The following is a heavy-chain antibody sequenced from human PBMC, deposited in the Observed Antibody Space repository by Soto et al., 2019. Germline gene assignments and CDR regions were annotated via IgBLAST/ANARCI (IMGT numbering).Heavy chain of an antibody. V-gene: IGHV4-31*03. CDR1: GGSIISGDYY. J-gene: IGHJ4*02. CDR2: IYYSGST. CDR3: ARVGGYDLFDY. Sequence: QVHLQESGAGLVKPSQTLYLTCTVSGGSIISGDYYSSWIRQHPGKGLEWIGYIYYSGSTYYNPSLKSRVTISVDTSKNQFSLKLSSVTAADTAVYYCARVGGYDLFDYWGQGTLVTVSS. D-gene: IGHD5-12*01.